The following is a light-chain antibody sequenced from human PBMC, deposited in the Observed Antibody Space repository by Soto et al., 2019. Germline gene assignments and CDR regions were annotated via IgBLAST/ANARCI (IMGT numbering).Light chain of an antibody. CDR2: SNN. CDR3: AAWDDNLGGFWL. Sequence: QSVLTQSTSASGTPGQRVTISCSGSRSNIGSNAVSWYQQLPGTAPKLLIYSNNQRPSGVPDRFSGSKSGTSASLAIIGLQSEDEANYYCAAWDDNLGGFWLFGGGTKLTVL. V-gene: IGLV1-44*01. CDR1: RSNIGSNA. J-gene: IGLJ3*02.